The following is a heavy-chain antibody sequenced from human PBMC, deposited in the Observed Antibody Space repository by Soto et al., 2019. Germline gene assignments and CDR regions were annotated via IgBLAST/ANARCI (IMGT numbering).Heavy chain of an antibody. V-gene: IGHV3-72*01. CDR3: ARGGGSGPRRDHDY. CDR2: SRNKANSYTT. Sequence: EVQLVESGGGLVQPGGSLRLSCAASGFTFSDHYMDWVRQAPGKGLEWVGRSRNKANSYTTEHVASAKGRFTVSRDDSYNSLYLQMNSLKIEDTAGYYCARGGGSGPRRDHDYWGQGALVTVSS. D-gene: IGHD6-19*01. CDR1: GFTFSDHY. J-gene: IGHJ4*02.